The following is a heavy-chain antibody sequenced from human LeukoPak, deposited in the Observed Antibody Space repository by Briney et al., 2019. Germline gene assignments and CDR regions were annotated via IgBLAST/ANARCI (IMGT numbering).Heavy chain of an antibody. D-gene: IGHD2-15*01. J-gene: IGHJ4*02. Sequence: SETLSLTCTVSGGSISSGGYYWSWIRQHPGKGLEWIGYIYYSGSTYYNPSLKSRVTISVDTSKNQFSLKLSSVTAEDTAVYYCARPVTATDRFYFFDSWGQGTLVTVSS. V-gene: IGHV4-31*03. CDR2: IYYSGST. CDR3: ARPVTATDRFYFFDS. CDR1: GGSISSGGYY.